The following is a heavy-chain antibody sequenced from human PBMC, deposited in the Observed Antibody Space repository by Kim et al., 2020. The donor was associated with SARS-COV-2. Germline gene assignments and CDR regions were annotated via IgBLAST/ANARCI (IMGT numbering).Heavy chain of an antibody. D-gene: IGHD1-26*01. Sequence: SETLSLTCTVSGGSITTFYWSWIRLPPGKGLEWIGYIYYSGSPNYNPSLKSRVTISVDTSKNQFSLKLSSVTTADTAVYYCARDRVGAGGGYYGMDVWGQGTTVTVSS. CDR3: ARDRVGAGGGYYGMDV. CDR1: GGSITTFY. J-gene: IGHJ6*02. V-gene: IGHV4-59*01. CDR2: IYYSGSP.